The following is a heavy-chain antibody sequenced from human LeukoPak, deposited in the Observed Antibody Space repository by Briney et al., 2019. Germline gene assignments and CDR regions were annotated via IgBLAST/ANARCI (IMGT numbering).Heavy chain of an antibody. Sequence: GGSLRLSCAASGFTFSSYGMHWVRQAPGKGLEWVAFMRYDGSNKYYADSVKGRFTISRDNSKNTLYLQMNSPRAEDTAVYYCAKSFWPPGKAAFDIWGQGTMVTVSS. CDR3: AKSFWPPGKAAFDI. CDR2: MRYDGSNK. J-gene: IGHJ3*02. CDR1: GFTFSSYG. V-gene: IGHV3-30*02. D-gene: IGHD3-3*01.